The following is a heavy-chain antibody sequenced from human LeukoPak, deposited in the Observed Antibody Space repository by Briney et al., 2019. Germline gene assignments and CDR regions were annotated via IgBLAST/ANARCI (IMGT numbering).Heavy chain of an antibody. CDR1: GFSFSSYG. Sequence: GRSLRLSCAASGFSFSSYGMHWVRQAPGKGLEGVAFIRYDGSDKSYADSVKGRFTISRDNFENTLYLQMNSLRGEDTAVYYCAKDGVGTSGWRTWGQGTLVTVSS. CDR2: IRYDGSDK. J-gene: IGHJ4*02. D-gene: IGHD6-19*01. CDR3: AKDGVGTSGWRT. V-gene: IGHV3-30*02.